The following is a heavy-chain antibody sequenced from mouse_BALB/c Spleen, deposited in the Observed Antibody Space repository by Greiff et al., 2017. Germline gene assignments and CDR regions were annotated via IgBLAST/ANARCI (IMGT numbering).Heavy chain of an antibody. CDR2: ISDGGSYT. V-gene: IGHV5-4*02. J-gene: IGHJ3*01. Sequence: EVKLMESGGGLVKPGGSLKLSCAASGFTFSDYYMYWVRQTPEKRLEWVATISDGGSYTYYPDSVKGRFTISRDNAKNNLYLQMSSLKSEDTAMYYCARDLGYGNYEFAYWGQGTLVTVSA. CDR3: ARDLGYGNYEFAY. CDR1: GFTFSDYY. D-gene: IGHD2-10*02.